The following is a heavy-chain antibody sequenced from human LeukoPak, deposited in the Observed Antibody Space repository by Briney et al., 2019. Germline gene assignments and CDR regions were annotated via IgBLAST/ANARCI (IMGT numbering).Heavy chain of an antibody. CDR3: ASSRTGYCSGGSCYGWFDP. CDR2: INPNSGGT. V-gene: IGHV1-2*02. D-gene: IGHD2-15*01. CDR1: GYTFTGYY. J-gene: IGHJ5*02. Sequence: GASVKVSCKASGYTFTGYYMHWVRQAPGQGLEWMGWINPNSGGTNYAQKFQGRVTMTRDTPISTAYMELSRLRSDDTAVYYCASSRTGYCSGGSCYGWFDPWGQGTLVTVSS.